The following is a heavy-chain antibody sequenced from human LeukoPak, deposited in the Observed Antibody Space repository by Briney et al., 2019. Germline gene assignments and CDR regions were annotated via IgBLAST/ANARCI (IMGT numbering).Heavy chain of an antibody. V-gene: IGHV3-23*01. Sequence: PGGSLRLSCVGSGFTFNKYDMTWVRQAPGKGLEWVSTITDSGKTSYEDSVKGRFTTSRDNSEKTLYLQMNSLRVEDTAIYFCAKDPARDFWAGYYMGNWGQGTLVTVSS. CDR1: GFTFNKYD. CDR3: AKDPARDFWAGYYMGN. J-gene: IGHJ4*02. D-gene: IGHD3/OR15-3a*01. CDR2: ITDSGKT.